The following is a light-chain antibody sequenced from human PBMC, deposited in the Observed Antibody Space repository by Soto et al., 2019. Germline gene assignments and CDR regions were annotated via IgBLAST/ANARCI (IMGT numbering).Light chain of an antibody. CDR1: QSVGNNF. CDR3: HQYGTSPQT. V-gene: IGKV3-20*01. Sequence: EIVLTQSPDTLSLSPGERATLSCRASQSVGNNFLAWYQQKPGQAPTLLIYDASSRASGLPDRFSGSGSETDLTLTVSRLELEDFAVYFCHQYGTSPQTFCQGTKVEI. CDR2: DAS. J-gene: IGKJ1*01.